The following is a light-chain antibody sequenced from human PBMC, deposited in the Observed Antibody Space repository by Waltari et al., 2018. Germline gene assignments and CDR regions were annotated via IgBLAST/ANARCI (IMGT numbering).Light chain of an antibody. Sequence: EIVMTQSPVTLSVSPGERATLSCRASQSVSSNLAWYQQKPGQAPRLLIFGASTRATGIPARFSGSGSGTEFTLTISSLQSEDFAVYYCQQYNNWPLRFGQGTKVEIK. V-gene: IGKV3-15*01. CDR3: QQYNNWPLR. J-gene: IGKJ1*01. CDR1: QSVSSN. CDR2: GAS.